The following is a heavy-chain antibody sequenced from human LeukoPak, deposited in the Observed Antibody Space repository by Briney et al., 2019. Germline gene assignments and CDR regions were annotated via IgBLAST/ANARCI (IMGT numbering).Heavy chain of an antibody. V-gene: IGHV3-74*01. Sequence: GGSLRLSCAASGFTSSSYWMHWVRQAPGKGLVWVSSINSDGSSTSYADSVKGRFTISRDNAKNTLYLQMNSLRAEDTAVYYCARDPPKWELPSDYWGQGTLVTVSS. CDR3: ARDPPKWELPSDY. J-gene: IGHJ4*02. D-gene: IGHD1-26*01. CDR2: INSDGSST. CDR1: GFTSSSYW.